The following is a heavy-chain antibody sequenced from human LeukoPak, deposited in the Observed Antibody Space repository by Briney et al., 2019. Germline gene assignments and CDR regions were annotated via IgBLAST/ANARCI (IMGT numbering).Heavy chain of an antibody. D-gene: IGHD6-13*01. Sequence: ASVKVSCKASGYTFTSYGISWVRQAPGQGLEWMGGIIPIFGTANYAQKFQGRVTITADESTSTAYMELSSLRSEDTAVYYCARAGQQLPRSSYYYYMDVWGKGTTVTVSS. CDR2: IIPIFGTA. J-gene: IGHJ6*03. CDR3: ARAGQQLPRSSYYYYMDV. V-gene: IGHV1-69*13. CDR1: GYTFTSYG.